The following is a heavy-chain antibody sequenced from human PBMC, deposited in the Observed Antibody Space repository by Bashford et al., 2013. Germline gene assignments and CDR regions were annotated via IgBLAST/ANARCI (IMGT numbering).Heavy chain of an antibody. CDR2: IYYSGST. CDR1: GGSISSYY. CDR3: ARGVPYYYGSGSRYYFDY. Sequence: SETLSLTCTVSGGSISSYYWSWIRQPPGRDWSGVGYIYYSGSTNYNPSLKSRVTISVDTSKNQFSLKLSSVTAADTAVYYCARGVPYYYGSGSRYYFDYWGQGTLVTVSS. V-gene: IGHV4-59*01. D-gene: IGHD3-10*01. J-gene: IGHJ4*02.